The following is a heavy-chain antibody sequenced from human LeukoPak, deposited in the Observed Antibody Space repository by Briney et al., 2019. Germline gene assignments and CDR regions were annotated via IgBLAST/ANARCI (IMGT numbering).Heavy chain of an antibody. CDR1: GFTFSSYS. D-gene: IGHD1-20*01. CDR2: ISSSSSYI. CDR3: ARGFGMNWFDP. Sequence: GGSLRLSCAASGFTFSSYSMNWVRQAPGKGLGWVSSISSSSSYIYYADSVKGRFTISRDNAKNSLYLQMNSLRAEDTAVYYCARGFGMNWFDPWGQGTLVTVSS. V-gene: IGHV3-21*01. J-gene: IGHJ5*02.